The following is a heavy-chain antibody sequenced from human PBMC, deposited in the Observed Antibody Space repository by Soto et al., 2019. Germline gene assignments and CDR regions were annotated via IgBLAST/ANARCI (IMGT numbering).Heavy chain of an antibody. D-gene: IGHD3-10*01. CDR3: AGSSYGSGTYYYYYYMAV. CDR2: IYPGDSDT. J-gene: IGHJ6*03. V-gene: IGHV5-51*01. CDR1: GYSFSSYW. Sequence: PGESLKISCKGSGYSFSSYWIAWVRQMPGKGLEWMGIIYPGDSDTRYSPSFQGQVTISADKSISTAYLQWSSLKASDTAMYYCAGSSYGSGTYYYYYYMAVWGKGTAVTVSS.